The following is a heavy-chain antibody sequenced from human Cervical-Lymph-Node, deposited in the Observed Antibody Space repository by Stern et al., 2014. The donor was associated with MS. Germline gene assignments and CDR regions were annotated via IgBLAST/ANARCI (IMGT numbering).Heavy chain of an antibody. J-gene: IGHJ4*02. CDR3: ARQRYFDY. Sequence: EVQLLQSGPEVKRPGESLKISCQASGYTFTSYWIGWVRQMPGKGLEWIAIIFPGGSDIRYSPSFQGQVTISADKSSSTAYLQWNNLKASVTAIYYCARQRYFDYWGQGTLVTVSS. V-gene: IGHV5-51*01. CDR2: IFPGGSDI. CDR1: GYTFTSYW.